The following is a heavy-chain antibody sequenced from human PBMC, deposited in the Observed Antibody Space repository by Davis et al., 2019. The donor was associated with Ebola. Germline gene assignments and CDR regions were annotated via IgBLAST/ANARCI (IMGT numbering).Heavy chain of an antibody. D-gene: IGHD3-9*01. CDR2: IIPIFGTA. J-gene: IGHJ6*02. CDR1: GYTFTSYY. CDR3: ARDRGRYFDWLPVPYYYYYGMDV. Sequence: SVKVSCKASGYTFTSYYMHWVRQAPGQGLEWMGGIIPIFGTANYAQKFQGRVTITADESTSTAYMELSSLRSEDTAVYYCARDRGRYFDWLPVPYYYYYGMDVWGQGTTVTVSS. V-gene: IGHV1-69*13.